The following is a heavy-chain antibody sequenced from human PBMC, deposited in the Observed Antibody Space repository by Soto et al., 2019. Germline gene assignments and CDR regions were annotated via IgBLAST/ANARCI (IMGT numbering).Heavy chain of an antibody. D-gene: IGHD3-3*01. CDR3: AKGRYGFWSGYYTWGYFEY. Sequence: QVQLVESGGGVVQPGRSLRLSCAASGFTFSSYGMHWVRQAPGKGLEWVAVISYDGSNKYYADSVKGRFTIARDNSKNTLYLQMNGVRAEDTAGYYCAKGRYGFWSGYYTWGYFEYWGQGTLGTVSS. V-gene: IGHV3-30*18. CDR2: ISYDGSNK. CDR1: GFTFSSYG. J-gene: IGHJ4*02.